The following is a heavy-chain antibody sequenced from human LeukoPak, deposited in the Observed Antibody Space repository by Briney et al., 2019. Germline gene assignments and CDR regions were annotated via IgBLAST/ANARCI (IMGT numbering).Heavy chain of an antibody. D-gene: IGHD3-22*01. CDR1: GYTFTGYY. V-gene: IGHV1-2*02. J-gene: IGHJ3*02. Sequence: ASVKVSCKASGYTFTGYYMHWVRQAPGQGLEWMGWINPNSGGTNYAQKSQGRVSMTRDTSISTAYMELSRLRSDDTAVYYCARAGVWDYDDSSGYHNAAFDIWGQGTMVTVSS. CDR2: INPNSGGT. CDR3: ARAGVWDYDDSSGYHNAAFDI.